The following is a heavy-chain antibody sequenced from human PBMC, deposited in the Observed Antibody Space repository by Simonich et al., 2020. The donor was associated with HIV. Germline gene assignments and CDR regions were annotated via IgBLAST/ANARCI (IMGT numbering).Heavy chain of an antibody. V-gene: IGHV4-34*01. Sequence: QVQLQQWGAGLLNPLETLYLTCAVFGGSFSGYDWYRVRHHPGKGLRWIGEINHRGNQNYNPSLKSLVTISVYTSNNPFSLKLSSVTAADTAVYYCARGRTVTTTGIDYWGQGTLVTVSS. CDR2: INHRGNQ. D-gene: IGHD4-17*01. J-gene: IGHJ4*02. CDR1: GGSFSGYD. CDR3: ARGRTVTTTGIDY.